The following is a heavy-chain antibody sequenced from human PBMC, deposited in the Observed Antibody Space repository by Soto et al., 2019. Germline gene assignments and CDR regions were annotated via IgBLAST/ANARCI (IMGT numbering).Heavy chain of an antibody. Sequence: EVQLVESGGTLVQPGGSLRLSCAASGFRFSIYRMNWVRQAPGKGLEWSAYITSDTKTIKYADSVRGRFTISRDNGKNSVYLQMNSLRDEDTAVYYCARSVEGHFDYWGQGTVVTVSA. V-gene: IGHV3-48*02. J-gene: IGHJ4*02. CDR1: GFRFSIYR. D-gene: IGHD6-19*01. CDR3: ARSVEGHFDY. CDR2: ITSDTKTI.